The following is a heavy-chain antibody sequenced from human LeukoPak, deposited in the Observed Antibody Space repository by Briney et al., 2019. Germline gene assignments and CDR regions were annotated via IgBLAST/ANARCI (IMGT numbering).Heavy chain of an antibody. CDR2: IYYSGST. Sequence: PSETLSLTFTVSGGSISSSSYYWGWIRQPPGKGLEWIGSIYYSGSTYYNPSLKSRVTISVDTSKNQFSLKLSSVTAADTAVYYCARRLRCSSTSWMCWFDPWGQGTLVTVSS. CDR3: ARRLRCSSTSWMCWFDP. V-gene: IGHV4-39*01. CDR1: GGSISSSSYY. J-gene: IGHJ5*02. D-gene: IGHD2-2*01.